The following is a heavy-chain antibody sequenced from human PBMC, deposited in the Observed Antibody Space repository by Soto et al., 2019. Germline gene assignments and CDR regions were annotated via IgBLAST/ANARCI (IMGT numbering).Heavy chain of an antibody. CDR1: GGTFSSYA. J-gene: IGHJ6*02. CDR2: IIPIFGTA. D-gene: IGHD1-7*01. CDR3: ARERITGTTLDYYYYYYGMDV. V-gene: IGHV1-69*13. Sequence: GASVKVSCKASGGTFSSYAISWVRQAPGQGLEWMGGIIPIFGTANYAQKFQGRVTITADESTSTAYMELSSLRSEDTAVYYCARERITGTTLDYYYYYYGMDVWGQGTTVTVSS.